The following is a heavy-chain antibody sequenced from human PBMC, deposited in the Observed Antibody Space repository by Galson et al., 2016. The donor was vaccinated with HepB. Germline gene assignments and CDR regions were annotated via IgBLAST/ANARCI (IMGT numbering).Heavy chain of an antibody. V-gene: IGHV4-39*01. J-gene: IGHJ4*02. CDR2: INYSGNT. CDR3: ASIVVVSSGPTNYFDY. CDR1: GGSISGSTYY. Sequence: SETLSLTCTVSGGSISGSTYYWVWIRQPPGKGLEWIGSINYSGNTYYNPSLRSRVTMSVDTSKNQFSLNLISVTAADTAVFYCASIVVVSSGPTNYFDYWGQGTLVTVSS. D-gene: IGHD2-2*01.